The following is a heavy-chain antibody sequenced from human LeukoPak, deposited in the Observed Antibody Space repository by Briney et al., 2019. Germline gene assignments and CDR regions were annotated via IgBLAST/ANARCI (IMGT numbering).Heavy chain of an antibody. CDR3: AREGYCSGGSCHSGAHFQH. D-gene: IGHD2-15*01. V-gene: IGHV1-46*01. CDR1: GYTFTTYY. J-gene: IGHJ1*01. Sequence: GASVKVSCKASGYTFTTYYMHWLRQAPGQGLEWIGIINLSGGDTTYSQKFQGRVTMTRDMSTSTVYMELSSLRSADTAVYYCAREGYCSGGSCHSGAHFQHWGQGTLVTVSS. CDR2: INLSGGDT.